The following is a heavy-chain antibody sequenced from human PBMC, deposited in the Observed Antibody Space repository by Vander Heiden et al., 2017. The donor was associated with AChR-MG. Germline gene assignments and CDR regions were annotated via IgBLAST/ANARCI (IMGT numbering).Heavy chain of an antibody. CDR3: ARERGFDWLSYYYYGMDV. CDR2: IIPIFGTA. CDR1: GGTFSSHA. Sequence: QVQLVQSGAEVKKPGSSVKVSCKASGGTFSSHAISWVRQAPGQGLEWMGGIIPIFGTANYAQKFQGRVTITADKSTSTAYMELSSLRSEDTAVYYCARERGFDWLSYYYYGMDVWGQGTTVTVSS. J-gene: IGHJ6*02. D-gene: IGHD3-9*01. V-gene: IGHV1-69*06.